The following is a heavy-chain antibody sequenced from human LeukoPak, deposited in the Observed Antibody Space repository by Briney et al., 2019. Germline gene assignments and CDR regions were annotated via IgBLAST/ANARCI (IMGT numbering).Heavy chain of an antibody. V-gene: IGHV3-9*01. CDR1: GFTFDDYA. D-gene: IGHD3-10*01. Sequence: GRSLRLSCAASGFTFDDYAMHWVRQAPGKGLEWVSGISWNSGSIGYADSVKGRFTISRDNAKNSLYLQMNSLRAEDTALYYCAKGVRITMVRGAFDIWGQGTMVTVSS. CDR3: AKGVRITMVRGAFDI. CDR2: ISWNSGSI. J-gene: IGHJ3*02.